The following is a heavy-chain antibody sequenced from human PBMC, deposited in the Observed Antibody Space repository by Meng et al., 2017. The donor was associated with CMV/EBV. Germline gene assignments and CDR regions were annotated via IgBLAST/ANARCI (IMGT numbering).Heavy chain of an antibody. CDR3: ARAMLADAFDI. D-gene: IGHD3-10*02. CDR1: GFTFSSYS. J-gene: IGHJ3*02. V-gene: IGHV3-21*01. CDR2: ISSSSYI. Sequence: GESLKISCAASGFTFSSYSMNWVRQAPGKGLEWVSSISSSSYIYYADSVKGRFTISRDNAKNSLYLQMNSLRAEDTAVYYCARAMLADAFDIWGQGTMVTVSS.